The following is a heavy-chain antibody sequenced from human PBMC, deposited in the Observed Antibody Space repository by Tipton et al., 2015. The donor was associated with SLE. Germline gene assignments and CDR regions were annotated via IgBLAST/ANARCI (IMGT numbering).Heavy chain of an antibody. Sequence: LRLSCTVSGGSISSHYWSWIRQPPGKGLEWIGEINHSGSTNYNPSLKSRVTISVDTSKNQFSLKLSSVTAADTAVYYCARALTGGPFDYWGQGTLVTVSS. J-gene: IGHJ4*02. CDR2: INHSGST. CDR3: ARALTGGPFDY. CDR1: GGSISSHY. V-gene: IGHV4-34*01. D-gene: IGHD7-27*01.